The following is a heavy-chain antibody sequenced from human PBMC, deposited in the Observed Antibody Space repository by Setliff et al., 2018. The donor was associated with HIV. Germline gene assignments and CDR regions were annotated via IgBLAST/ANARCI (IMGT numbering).Heavy chain of an antibody. D-gene: IGHD3-16*01. J-gene: IGHJ4*02. V-gene: IGHV4-38-2*01. CDR2: IYHNGNT. CDR1: GYSISSGYY. Sequence: KTSETLSLTCDVSGYSISSGYYWGWIRQPPGKGLEWIANIYHNGNTHYNPSVKSRVTISVDTSKNQFSLKLRSVTAADTAVYYCAGRPPYWGFDFWGQGTLVTVSS. CDR3: AGRPPYWGFDF.